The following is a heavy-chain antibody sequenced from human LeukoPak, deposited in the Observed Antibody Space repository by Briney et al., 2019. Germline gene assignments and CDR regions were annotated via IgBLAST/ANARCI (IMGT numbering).Heavy chain of an antibody. CDR2: ISYDGSNK. CDR3: AKDSSTWYAHQVDY. CDR1: GFTCSGYG. J-gene: IGHJ4*02. Sequence: GRSLRLSCAASGFTCSGYGMHWVRQAPGKGLEWVAVISYDGSNKYYADSVKGRFTISRDNSKNTLYLQMNSLRAEDTAVYYCAKDSSTWYAHQVDYWGQGTLVTASS. V-gene: IGHV3-30*18. D-gene: IGHD6-13*01.